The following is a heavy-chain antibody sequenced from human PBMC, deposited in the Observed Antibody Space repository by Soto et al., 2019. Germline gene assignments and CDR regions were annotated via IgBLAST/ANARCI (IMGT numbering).Heavy chain of an antibody. CDR1: GYTFTGYY. CDR3: AKDNYGGNSKAFDI. CDR2: INPNSGGT. V-gene: IGHV1-2*04. J-gene: IGHJ3*02. D-gene: IGHD4-17*01. Sequence: ASVKVSCKASGYTFTGYYMHWVRQAPGQGLEWMGWINPNSGGTNYAQKFQGWVTMTRDTSISTAYMELSRLRSDDTAVYYCAKDNYGGNSKAFDIWRQGKRVTVSS.